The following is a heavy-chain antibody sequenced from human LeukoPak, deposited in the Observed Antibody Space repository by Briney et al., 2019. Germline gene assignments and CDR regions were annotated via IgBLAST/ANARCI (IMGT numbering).Heavy chain of an antibody. D-gene: IGHD6-13*01. V-gene: IGHV1-69*05. Sequence: SVKVSCKASGGTFSSYAISWVRQAPGQGLEWMGRIIPIFGTANYAQKLQGRVTMTTDTSTSTAYMELRSLRSDDTAVYYCARDRQQLARSTVAFDIWGQGTMVTVSS. CDR3: ARDRQQLARSTVAFDI. CDR2: IIPIFGTA. J-gene: IGHJ3*02. CDR1: GGTFSSYA.